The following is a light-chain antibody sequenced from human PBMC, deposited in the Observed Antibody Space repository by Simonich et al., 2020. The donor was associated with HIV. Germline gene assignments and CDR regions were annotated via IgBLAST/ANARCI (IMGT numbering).Light chain of an antibody. CDR1: QSVLYSSNNKNY. CDR2: WAS. CDR3: QQYYNWPQT. V-gene: IGKV4-1*01. Sequence: DIVMTQSPDSLAVSLGERATINCKSSQSVLYSSNNKNYLAWYQQKPGQPPKMLIYWASTRESGVPDRFSGSGSGTDFTLTISSRQAEDVAVYYCQQYYNWPQTFGQGTKVEIK. J-gene: IGKJ1*01.